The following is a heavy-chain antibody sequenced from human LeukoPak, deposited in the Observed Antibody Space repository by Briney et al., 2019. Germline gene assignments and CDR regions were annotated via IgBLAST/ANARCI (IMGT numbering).Heavy chain of an antibody. Sequence: ASVKVSCKASGYTFTSYGISWARQAPGQGLEWTGWISAYNGNTNYAQKLQGRVTMTTDTSTSTAYMELRSLRSDDTAVYYCARDSLPYCSSTSCYAAGMDVWGQGTTVTVSS. CDR2: ISAYNGNT. V-gene: IGHV1-18*01. CDR3: ARDSLPYCSSTSCYAAGMDV. D-gene: IGHD2-2*01. J-gene: IGHJ6*02. CDR1: GYTFTSYG.